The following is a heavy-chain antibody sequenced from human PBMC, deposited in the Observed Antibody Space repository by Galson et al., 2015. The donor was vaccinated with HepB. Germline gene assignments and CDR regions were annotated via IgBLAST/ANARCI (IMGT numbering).Heavy chain of an antibody. D-gene: IGHD4-23*01. CDR2: ISYDGSNK. J-gene: IGHJ4*02. Sequence: SLRLSCAASGFTFSSYAMHWVRQAPGKGLEWVAVISYDGSNKYYADSVKGRFTISRDNSKNTLYLQMNSLGAEDTAVYYCARDRGGYGGFDYWGQGTLVTVSS. V-gene: IGHV3-30-3*01. CDR1: GFTFSSYA. CDR3: ARDRGGYGGFDY.